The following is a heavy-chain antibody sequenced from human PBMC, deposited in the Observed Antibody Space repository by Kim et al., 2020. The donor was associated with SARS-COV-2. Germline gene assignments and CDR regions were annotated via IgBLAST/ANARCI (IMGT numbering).Heavy chain of an antibody. V-gene: IGHV4-61*02. D-gene: IGHD3-10*01. J-gene: IGHJ3*02. CDR1: GGSISSGSYY. CDR3: ARDTLSYYGSGSHPRWAFDI. CDR2: IYTSGST. Sequence: SETLSLTCTVSGGSISSGSYYWSWIRQPAGKGLEWIGRIYTSGSTNYNPSLKSRVTISVDTSKNQFSLKLSSVTAADTAVYYCARDTLSYYGSGSHPRWAFDIWGQGTMVTVSS.